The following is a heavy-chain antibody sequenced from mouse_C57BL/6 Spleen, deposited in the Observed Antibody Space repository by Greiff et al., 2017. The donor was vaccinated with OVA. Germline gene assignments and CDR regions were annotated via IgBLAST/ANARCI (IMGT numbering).Heavy chain of an antibody. CDR2: ISYSGST. CDR3: ARGEGSGYVGWFAY. J-gene: IGHJ3*01. CDR1: GYSITSGYD. Sequence: EVQGVESGPGMVKPSQSLSLTCTVTGYSITSGYDWHWIRHFPGNKLEWMGYISYSGSTNYNPSLKSRISITHDTSKNHFFLKLNSVTTEDTATYYCARGEGSGYVGWFAYWGQGTLVTVSA. V-gene: IGHV3-1*01. D-gene: IGHD3-2*02.